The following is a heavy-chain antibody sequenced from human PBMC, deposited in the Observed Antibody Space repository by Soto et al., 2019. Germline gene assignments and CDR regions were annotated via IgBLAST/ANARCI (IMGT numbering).Heavy chain of an antibody. CDR2: ISYDGSNK. CDR1: GFTFSSYA. CDR3: ARDYYRFNSGYGFSMDV. D-gene: IGHD5-12*01. Sequence: QVQLVESGGSVVQPGRSLRLSCAASGFTFSSYAMHWVRQAPGKGLEWVVVISYDGSNKYYADSVKGRFTISRDNSKNTLYLQMNSLRAEDTAVYYCARDYYRFNSGYGFSMDVWGQGTTVTVSS. V-gene: IGHV3-30-3*01. J-gene: IGHJ6*02.